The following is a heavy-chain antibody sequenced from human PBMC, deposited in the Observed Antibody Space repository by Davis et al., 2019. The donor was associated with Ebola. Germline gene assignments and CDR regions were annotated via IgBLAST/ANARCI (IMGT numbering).Heavy chain of an antibody. CDR1: GFSFSSYA. Sequence: GESLKISCAASGFSFSSYAMSWVRQAQGKGLEWVSAISGSGGSTYYADSVKGRFTISRDNSKNTLYLQMSSLRAEDTAVYYCAKDYYYDSSGYQGYFDYWGQGTLVTVSS. D-gene: IGHD3-22*01. CDR2: ISGSGGST. V-gene: IGHV3-23*01. CDR3: AKDYYYDSSGYQGYFDY. J-gene: IGHJ4*02.